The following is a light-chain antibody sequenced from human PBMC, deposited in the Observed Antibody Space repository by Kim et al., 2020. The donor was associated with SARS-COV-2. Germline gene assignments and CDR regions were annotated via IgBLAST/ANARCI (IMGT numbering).Light chain of an antibody. Sequence: SPEETSLPSCTTRHDISSKFVSYYQQHRRAPPLLLYAVSTSATAIPASFSGSGSATAFILTTSSLQDHDFAVYYCQQYCDSSPYTFGQGTKLEI. CDR3: QQYCDSSPYT. CDR1: HDISSK. CDR2: AVS. V-gene: IGKV3-15*01. J-gene: IGKJ2*01.